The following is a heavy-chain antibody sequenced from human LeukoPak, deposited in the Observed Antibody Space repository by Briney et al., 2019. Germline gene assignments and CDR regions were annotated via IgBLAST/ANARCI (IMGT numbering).Heavy chain of an antibody. D-gene: IGHD6-19*01. CDR2: ISSSSSYI. CDR1: GFTFSSYS. CDR3: ARGTSSGWSYFVY. V-gene: IGHV3-21*01. J-gene: IGHJ4*02. Sequence: GGSLRLSCAASGFTFSSYSMNWVRQAPGKGLEWVSSISSSSSYIYYADSVKGRFTISRDNAKNSLYLQMNSLRAEDTAVYYCARGTSSGWSYFVYWRQGTLVTVPS.